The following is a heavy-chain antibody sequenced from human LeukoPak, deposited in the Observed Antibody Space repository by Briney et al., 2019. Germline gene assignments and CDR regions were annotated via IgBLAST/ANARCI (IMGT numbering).Heavy chain of an antibody. Sequence: SETLSLTCTVSGGSISSYYWSWIRQPAGKGLEWIGRIYTSGSTNYNPSLKSRVTMSVDTSRNQFSLKLSSVTAADTAVYYCARQYCSSTSCPVGFDPWGQGTLVTVSS. V-gene: IGHV4-4*07. D-gene: IGHD2-2*01. J-gene: IGHJ5*02. CDR1: GGSISSYY. CDR3: ARQYCSSTSCPVGFDP. CDR2: IYTSGST.